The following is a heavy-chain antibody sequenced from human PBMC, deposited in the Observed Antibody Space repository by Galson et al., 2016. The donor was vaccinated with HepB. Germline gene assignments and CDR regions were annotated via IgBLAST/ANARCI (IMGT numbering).Heavy chain of an antibody. J-gene: IGHJ4*02. D-gene: IGHD3-22*01. CDR1: GFTFSTYW. Sequence: SLRLSCAASGFTFSTYWMHWVRQAPGKGLEWVAVIWYDGSNKYYADSVKGRFTISRDNSKNTLYLQMNSLRAEDTAVYYCARDHRASYDSYGPGGYWGQGTLVTVSS. CDR3: ARDHRASYDSYGPGGY. CDR2: IWYDGSNK. V-gene: IGHV3-33*08.